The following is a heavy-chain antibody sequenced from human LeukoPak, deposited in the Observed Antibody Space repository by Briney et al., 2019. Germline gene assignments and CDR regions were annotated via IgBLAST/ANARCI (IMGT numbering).Heavy chain of an antibody. D-gene: IGHD2-8*02. CDR2: INRDGTET. V-gene: IGHV3-7*01. CDR1: GFTFTNDY. J-gene: IGHJ4*02. Sequence: GGSLRLSCVVSGFTFTNDYMSWVRQGPGKGLEWVAFINRDGTETHYVDSVKGRFTISRDNAKNSLYLQMNSLRVDDTAVYYCARNQHWSRDIWGQGILVTVSS. CDR3: ARNQHWSRDI.